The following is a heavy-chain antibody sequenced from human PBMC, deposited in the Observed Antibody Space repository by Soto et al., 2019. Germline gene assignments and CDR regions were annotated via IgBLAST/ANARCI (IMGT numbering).Heavy chain of an antibody. CDR3: ASSRGDYWYFDL. CDR2: ISSSSSYI. J-gene: IGHJ2*01. Sequence: ETGGGLVKPGGSLRLSCAASGFTFSSYSMNWVRQAPGKGLEWVSSISSSSSYIYYADSVKGRFTISRDNAKNSLYLQMNSLRAEDTAVYYCASSRGDYWYFDLWGRGTLVTVSS. D-gene: IGHD4-17*01. V-gene: IGHV3-21*01. CDR1: GFTFSSYS.